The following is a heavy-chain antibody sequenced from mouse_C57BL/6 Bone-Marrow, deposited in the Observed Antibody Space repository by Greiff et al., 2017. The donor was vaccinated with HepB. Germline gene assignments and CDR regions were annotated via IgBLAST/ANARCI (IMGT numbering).Heavy chain of an antibody. J-gene: IGHJ3*01. CDR3: TRGVYYDYAWFAY. CDR2: IYPGNSDT. CDR1: GYTFTSYW. Sequence: EVQLQQSGTVLARPGASVKMSCKTSGYTFTSYWMHWVKQRPGQGLEWIGAIYPGNSDTSYNQKFKGKAKLTAVTSASTAYMELSSLTNEDSAVYYCTRGVYYDYAWFAYWGQGTLVTVSA. D-gene: IGHD2-4*01. V-gene: IGHV1-5*01.